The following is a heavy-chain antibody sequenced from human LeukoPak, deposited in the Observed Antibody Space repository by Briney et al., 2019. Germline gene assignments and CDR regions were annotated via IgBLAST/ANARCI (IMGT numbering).Heavy chain of an antibody. CDR3: ARYPLSYSSNWHYYFDY. CDR1: GYTFTSYG. D-gene: IGHD6-13*01. J-gene: IGHJ4*02. V-gene: IGHV1-18*01. Sequence: ASVKVSCQASGYTFTSYGVSWVRQAPGQGLEWMGWIGGSNGNTNNAQKVQGRVTMTTDTSTSTAYMELRSLRSDDTAVYYCARYPLSYSSNWHYYFDYWGQGTLLTVSS. CDR2: IGGSNGNT.